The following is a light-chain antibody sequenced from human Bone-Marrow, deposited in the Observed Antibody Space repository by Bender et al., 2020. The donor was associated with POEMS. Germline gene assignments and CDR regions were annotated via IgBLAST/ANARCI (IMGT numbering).Light chain of an antibody. Sequence: QSCLTQPASVSGSPGQSITISCTGTRSDIGFYNYVSWYQHLPGEAPKLIIYDVHKRSSGVYSRFSCSKSGNTAFLIISGLRVEDEADYYCSSYRDSNNYVFGAGTTVTVL. V-gene: IGLV2-14*03. CDR3: SSYRDSNNYV. CDR2: DVH. J-gene: IGLJ1*01. CDR1: RSDIGFYNY.